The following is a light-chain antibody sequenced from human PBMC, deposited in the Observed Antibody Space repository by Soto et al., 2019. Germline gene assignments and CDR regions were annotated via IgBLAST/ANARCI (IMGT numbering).Light chain of an antibody. V-gene: IGKV3-15*01. CDR1: QSVSNN. J-gene: IGKJ3*01. Sequence: EIVLTQSPATLSVFPGEKATLSCGASQSVSNNLAWYHQKPGQAPRPLIYGASTRATGVPARFSGSRSGTDFSLTVSSLQSEESEIDYCQQYSSWPFTFGPGTKVSIE. CDR2: GAS. CDR3: QQYSSWPFT.